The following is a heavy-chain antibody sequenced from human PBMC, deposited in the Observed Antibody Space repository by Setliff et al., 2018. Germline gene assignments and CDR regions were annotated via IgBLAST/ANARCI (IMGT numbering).Heavy chain of an antibody. J-gene: IGHJ4*02. Sequence: PGGSLRLSCAASGFTFSSYSMNWVRQAPGKGLEWVSFISSSSSYIYYADSVKGRFTISRDNAKNSVYLQMNSLRAEDTAVYYCAAIWHRYFDYWGQGTLVTVSS. CDR3: AAIWHRYFDY. CDR1: GFTFSSYS. V-gene: IGHV3-21*01. CDR2: ISSSSSYI.